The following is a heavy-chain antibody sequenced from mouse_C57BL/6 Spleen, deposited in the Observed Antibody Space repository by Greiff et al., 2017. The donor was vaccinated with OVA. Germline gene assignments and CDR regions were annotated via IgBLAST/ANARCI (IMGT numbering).Heavy chain of an antibody. CDR2: IYPGDGDT. CDR3: ARGGLAPWYFDV. Sequence: QVQLKESGPELVKPGASVKISCKASGYAFSSSWMNWVKQRPGKGLEWIGRIYPGDGDTNYNGKFKGKATLTADKSSSTAYMQLSSLTSEDSAVYFCARGGLAPWYFDVWGTGTTVTVSS. V-gene: IGHV1-82*01. J-gene: IGHJ1*03. CDR1: GYAFSSSW.